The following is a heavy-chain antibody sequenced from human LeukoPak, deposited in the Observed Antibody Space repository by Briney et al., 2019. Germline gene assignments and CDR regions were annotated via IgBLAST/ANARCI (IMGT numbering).Heavy chain of an antibody. Sequence: PGGSLRLSCAASGFTFSSYAMSWVRQAPGKGLEWVSSISSSSSYIYYADSVKGRFTISRDNAKNSLYLQMNSLRAEDTAVYYCARDLGIVATTYTAGIGYWGQGTLVTVSS. CDR2: ISSSSSYI. V-gene: IGHV3-21*01. CDR1: GFTFSSYA. J-gene: IGHJ4*02. D-gene: IGHD2-15*01. CDR3: ARDLGIVATTYTAGIGY.